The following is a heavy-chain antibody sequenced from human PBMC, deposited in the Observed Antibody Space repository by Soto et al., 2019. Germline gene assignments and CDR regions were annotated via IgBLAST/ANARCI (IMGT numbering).Heavy chain of an antibody. V-gene: IGHV4-34*04. D-gene: IGHD2-8*01. CDR1: GGSFSHYW. CDR3: ARDPLIMYGSTDYYYFDS. Sequence: QVQLQQWGAGLLKTSATLSLTCSVYGGSFSHYWWSWIRQFPGKGEERIGEIKHAGSTNDNPSLRSGATISLDRSWNTFSIRLPSVTAAATAVYYRARDPLIMYGSTDYYYFDSWGQGTLFTVSS. J-gene: IGHJ4*02. CDR2: IKHAGST.